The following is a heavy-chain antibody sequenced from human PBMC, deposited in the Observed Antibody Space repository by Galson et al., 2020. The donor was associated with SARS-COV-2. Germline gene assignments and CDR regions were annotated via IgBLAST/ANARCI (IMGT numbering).Heavy chain of an antibody. CDR2: TDWDEDE. CDR1: VFSLTSTGMC. V-gene: IGHV2-70*11. J-gene: IGHJ6*02. D-gene: IGHD3-3*01. CDR3: ARGRRSDYYGMDV. Sequence: SGPTLVKPTQTLTLTCAFSVFSLTSTGMCVSWIRQSPGKAREWLACTDWDEDEYYATCLRHRLTISSDPSKSQVVLTMTDMDPVDTGTYYCARGRRSDYYGMDVWGQGTTVTVSS.